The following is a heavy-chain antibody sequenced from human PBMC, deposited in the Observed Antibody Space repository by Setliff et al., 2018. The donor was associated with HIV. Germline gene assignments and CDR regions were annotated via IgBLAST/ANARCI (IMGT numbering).Heavy chain of an antibody. V-gene: IGHV4-39*01. D-gene: IGHD3-10*01. CDR1: GGSISSGSYY. CDR3: ARQGTAIRWFDP. Sequence: SETLSLTCTVSGGSISSGSYYWSWIRQPAGKGLEWIGCIYYSGSTYYNPSLKSRVTISVDTSKKQFSLRLNSVTAADTAVYYCARQGTAIRWFDPWGQGTLVTVSS. CDR2: IYYSGST. J-gene: IGHJ5*02.